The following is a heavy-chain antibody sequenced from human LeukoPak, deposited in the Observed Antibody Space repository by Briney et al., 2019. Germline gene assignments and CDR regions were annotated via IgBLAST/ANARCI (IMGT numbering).Heavy chain of an antibody. D-gene: IGHD3-10*01. CDR3: ARENLLWFGESRSGLDY. CDR2: IYYSGST. Sequence: YYXSWIRQPPGKGLEWXGYIYYSGSTNYNPSLKSRVTISVDTSKNQFSLKLSSVTAADTAVYYCARENLLWFGESRSGLDYWGQGTLVTVSS. V-gene: IGHV4-59*01. J-gene: IGHJ4*02. CDR1: YY.